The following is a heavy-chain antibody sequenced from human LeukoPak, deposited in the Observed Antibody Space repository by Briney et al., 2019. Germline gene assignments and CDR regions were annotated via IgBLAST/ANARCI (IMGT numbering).Heavy chain of an antibody. CDR2: IYYSGST. Sequence: SETLSLTCTVSGGSISSGTYYWGWIRQPPGKGLEWIGTIYYSGSTYYNPSLKSRVTISVDTSKNQFSLKLSSVTAADTAVYYCARTETYYYYYMDVWGKGTTVTVSS. CDR1: GGSISSGTYY. D-gene: IGHD5-24*01. V-gene: IGHV4-39*01. J-gene: IGHJ6*03. CDR3: ARTETYYYYYMDV.